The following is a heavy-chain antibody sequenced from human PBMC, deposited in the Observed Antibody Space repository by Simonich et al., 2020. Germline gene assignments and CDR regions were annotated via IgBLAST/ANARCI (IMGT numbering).Heavy chain of an antibody. D-gene: IGHD6-13*01. CDR2: MYHSAST. J-gene: IGHJ6*02. V-gene: IGHV4-38-2*01. CDR3: ARVGYSNYYYYGMDV. Sequence: QVQLQESGPGLVKPSETLSLTCAVSGYSISSGYYWGWFRQPPGKGLECIWSMYHSASTHYNPSRKSRVTISVDTSKNQFSRKLSSVTAADTAVYYCARVGYSNYYYYGMDVWGQGTTVTVSS. CDR1: GYSISSGYY.